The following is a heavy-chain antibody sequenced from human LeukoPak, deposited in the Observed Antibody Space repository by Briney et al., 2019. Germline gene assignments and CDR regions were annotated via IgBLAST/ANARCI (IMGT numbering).Heavy chain of an antibody. CDR1: GFTFDDYT. CDR2: INNDGSST. CDR3: AREGMIFGVFHYMDV. J-gene: IGHJ6*03. D-gene: IGHD3-3*01. Sequence: GGSLRLSCAASGFTFDDYTMHWVRQAPGKGLMWVSRINNDGSSTNYADSVKGRFTISRDNAKNTLYLQMNSLRAEDTAVYYCAREGMIFGVFHYMDVWGKGTTVSVSS. V-gene: IGHV3-74*01.